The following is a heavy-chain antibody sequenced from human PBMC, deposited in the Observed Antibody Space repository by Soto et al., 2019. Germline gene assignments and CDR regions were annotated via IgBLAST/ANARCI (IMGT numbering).Heavy chain of an antibody. D-gene: IGHD3-3*01. V-gene: IGHV3-21*01. CDR3: AREDYDFWSGRHYYFDC. Sequence: EVQLVESGGGLVKPGGSLRLSCAASGFTFSSYSMNWVRQAPGKGLEWVSSISSSSSYIYYADSVKGRFTISRDNAKNSLYLQMNSLRAEDTAVYYCAREDYDFWSGRHYYFDCWGQGTLVTVSS. J-gene: IGHJ4*02. CDR2: ISSSSSYI. CDR1: GFTFSSYS.